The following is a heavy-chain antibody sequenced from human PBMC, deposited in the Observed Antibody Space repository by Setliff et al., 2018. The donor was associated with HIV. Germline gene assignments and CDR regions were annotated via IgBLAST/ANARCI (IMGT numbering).Heavy chain of an antibody. CDR2: IYYDGDT. Sequence: PSETLSLTCTVSGGSISSGDFYWSWIRQPPGKGLEWTGYIYYDGDTYYQPSLKSRLTISIDTSKNQFSLNLISVTVADTAVYYCARGSLNLGELSSNPDASDIWGQGTMVTVSS. CDR3: ARGSLNLGELSSNPDASDI. J-gene: IGHJ3*02. V-gene: IGHV4-30-4*08. D-gene: IGHD3-16*02. CDR1: GGSISSGDFY.